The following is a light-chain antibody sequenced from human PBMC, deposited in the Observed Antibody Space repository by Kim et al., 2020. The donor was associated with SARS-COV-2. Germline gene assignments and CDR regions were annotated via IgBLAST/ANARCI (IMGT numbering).Light chain of an antibody. CDR1: NSGSKE. V-gene: IGLV3-21*04. CDR3: QVWDSSSDHPV. CDR2: YDS. J-gene: IGLJ3*02. Sequence: AAGKTARITCGGNNSGSKEGHWYQQKPGQAPVLVIYYDSDRPSGIPERFSGSNSGNTATLTISRVEAGDEADYYCQVWDSSSDHPVFGGGTQLTVL.